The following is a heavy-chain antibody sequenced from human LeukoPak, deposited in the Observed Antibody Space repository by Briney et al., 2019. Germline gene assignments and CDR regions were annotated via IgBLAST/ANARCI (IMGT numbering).Heavy chain of an antibody. CDR3: ARLHPYYFDY. CDR2: IYYSGST. Sequence: SETLSLTCTVSGGSISSSSYYWGWIRQPPGKGLEWIGSIYYSGSTYYNPSLKSRVTISVGTSKNQFSLKLSSVTAADTAVYYCARLHPYYFDYWGQGTLVTVSS. CDR1: GGSISSSSYY. V-gene: IGHV4-39*01. J-gene: IGHJ4*02.